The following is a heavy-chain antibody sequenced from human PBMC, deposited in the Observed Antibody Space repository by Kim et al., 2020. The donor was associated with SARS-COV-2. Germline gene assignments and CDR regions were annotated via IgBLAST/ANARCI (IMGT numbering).Heavy chain of an antibody. J-gene: IGHJ4*02. V-gene: IGHV1-69*04. D-gene: IGHD4-17*01. Sequence: QNFQGRVTINADTTTSTANMELSSLRSEDTAVYYCTRGPSTVDLPNFDYWGQGTLVTVSS. CDR3: TRGPSTVDLPNFDY.